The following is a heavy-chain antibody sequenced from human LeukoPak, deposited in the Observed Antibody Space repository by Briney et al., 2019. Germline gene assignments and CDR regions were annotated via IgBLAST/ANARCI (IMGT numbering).Heavy chain of an antibody. CDR1: VYSISSGYY. V-gene: IGHV4-38-2*02. CDR3: ARVSGDLGLGSYFDY. J-gene: IGHJ4*02. CDR2: IYHSGST. Sequence: PSETLSLTCTVSVYSISSGYYWGWIRQPPGKGLEWIGSIYHSGSTYYNPSLKSRVTISVDTSKNQFSLKLSSVTAADTAVYYCARVSGDLGLGSYFDYWGQGTLVTVSS. D-gene: IGHD3-10*01.